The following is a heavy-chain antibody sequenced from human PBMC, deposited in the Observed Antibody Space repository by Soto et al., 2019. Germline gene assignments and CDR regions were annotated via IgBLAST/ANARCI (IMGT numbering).Heavy chain of an antibody. CDR3: AREWRGHTFDY. CDR1: GYTFTSYY. J-gene: IGHJ4*02. CDR2: INPSGGST. D-gene: IGHD3-3*01. V-gene: IGHV1-46*01. Sequence: GASVKVSCKASGYTFTSYYMHWVRQAPGQGLEWMGIINPSGGSTSYAQKFQGRVTMTRDTSTSTVYMELSSLRSEDAAVYYCAREWRGHTFDYWGQGTLVTVSS.